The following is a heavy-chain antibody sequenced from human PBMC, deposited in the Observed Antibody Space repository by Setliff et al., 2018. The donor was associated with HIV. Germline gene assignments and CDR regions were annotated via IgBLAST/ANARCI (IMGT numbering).Heavy chain of an antibody. J-gene: IGHJ4*02. CDR3: ARDFCGSSCSSGYGYFDH. D-gene: IGHD2-15*01. CDR1: GFTFSNNN. V-gene: IGHV3-30*02. Sequence: GGSLRLSCAASGFTFSNNNMHWVRQTPGKGLEWVACIQYDGDTIIYYPDSVKGRFTTSRDNARNSLYLEMNSLRADDTAVYYCARDFCGSSCSSGYGYFDHWGQGTLVTVS. CDR2: IQYDGDTII.